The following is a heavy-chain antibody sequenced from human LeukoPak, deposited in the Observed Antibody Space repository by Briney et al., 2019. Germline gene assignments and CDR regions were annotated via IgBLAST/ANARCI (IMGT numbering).Heavy chain of an antibody. D-gene: IGHD3-9*01. CDR2: INPNSGGT. V-gene: IGHV1-2*02. CDR3: ARVAYDILTGYSSYWYFDL. J-gene: IGHJ2*01. CDR1: GYTFTGYD. Sequence: ASVKVSCKASGYTFTGYDMHWVRQAPGQGREWMGWINPNSGGTNYAQKFQGRVTMTRDTSISTAYMELSGLRSDDTAVYYCARVAYDILTGYSSYWYFDLWGRGTLVTVSS.